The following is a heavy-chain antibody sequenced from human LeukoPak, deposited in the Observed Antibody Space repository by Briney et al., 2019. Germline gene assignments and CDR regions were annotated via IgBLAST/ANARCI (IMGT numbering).Heavy chain of an antibody. Sequence: GGSLRLSCAASGFTFSSYTMSWVRQAPGKGLEWVSSISGSGGSTHYADSVKGRFTISRDKTKNTLYLQMNSLRAEDTAVYYCAKSSYYDASGYYREYYFDYWGQGTLVTVSS. CDR1: GFTFSSYT. V-gene: IGHV3-23*01. J-gene: IGHJ4*02. CDR2: ISGSGGST. D-gene: IGHD3-22*01. CDR3: AKSSYYDASGYYREYYFDY.